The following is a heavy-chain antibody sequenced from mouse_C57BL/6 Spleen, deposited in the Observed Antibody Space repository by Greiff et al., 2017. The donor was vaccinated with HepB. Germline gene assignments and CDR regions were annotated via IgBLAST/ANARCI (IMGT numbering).Heavy chain of an antibody. J-gene: IGHJ2*01. V-gene: IGHV5-16*01. Sequence: EVMLVESEGGLVQPGSSMKLSCTASGFTFSDYYMAWVRQVPEKGLEWVANINYDGSSTYYLDSVKSRFIISRDNAKNILYLQMSSLKSEDTATYYCARDDSGYFDYWGQGTTLTVSS. CDR1: GFTFSDYY. D-gene: IGHD3-1*01. CDR3: ARDDSGYFDY. CDR2: INYDGSST.